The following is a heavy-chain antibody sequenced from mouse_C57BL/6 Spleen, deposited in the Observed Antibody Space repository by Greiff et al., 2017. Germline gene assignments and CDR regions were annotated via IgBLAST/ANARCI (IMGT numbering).Heavy chain of an antibody. V-gene: IGHV1-82*01. Sequence: QVQLQQSGPELVKPGASVKISCKASGYAFSSSWMNWVKQRPGKGLEWIGRIYPGDGDTNYNGKFKGKATLTADKSSSTAYMQLSSLTSEDSAVYFGARWGYGSSYGYFDVWGTGTTVTVSS. CDR3: ARWGYGSSYGYFDV. CDR1: GYAFSSSW. D-gene: IGHD1-1*01. J-gene: IGHJ1*03. CDR2: IYPGDGDT.